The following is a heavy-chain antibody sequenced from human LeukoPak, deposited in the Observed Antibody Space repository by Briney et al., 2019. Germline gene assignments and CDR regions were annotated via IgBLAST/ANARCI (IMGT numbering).Heavy chain of an antibody. CDR1: GFTFSGYW. V-gene: IGHV3-7*01. Sequence: GGSLRLSCAASGFTFSGYWMSWVRQAPGKGLEWVANIKKDGSEKYYVDSVKGRFTISRDNDKTSLYLQMNSLRAEDTAVYYCARDLSGVTGYTYGRGIDYWGQGTLVTVSS. D-gene: IGHD5-18*01. CDR3: ARDLSGVTGYTYGRGIDY. J-gene: IGHJ4*02. CDR2: IKKDGSEK.